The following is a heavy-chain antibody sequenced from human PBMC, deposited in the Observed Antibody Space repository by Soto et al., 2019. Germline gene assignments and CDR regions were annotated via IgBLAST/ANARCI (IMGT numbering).Heavy chain of an antibody. Sequence: EVQLLESRGDLVQPGRSLRLSCAASGFTFSSYAMSWVRQAPWKGLEWVSTISGRGDDTYYTDSVKGRFTISRDNSKNTLYVHMNSLRAEDTAVYYCARAQPTYSSSYFDYWGQGTLVTVSS. CDR2: ISGRGDDT. J-gene: IGHJ4*02. CDR3: ARAQPTYSSSYFDY. CDR1: GFTFSSYA. V-gene: IGHV3-23*01. D-gene: IGHD3-22*01.